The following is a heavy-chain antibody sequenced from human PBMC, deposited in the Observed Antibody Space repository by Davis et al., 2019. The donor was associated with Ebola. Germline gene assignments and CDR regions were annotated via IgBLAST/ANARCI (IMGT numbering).Heavy chain of an antibody. D-gene: IGHD3-16*02. V-gene: IGHV3-21*01. Sequence: PGGSLRLSCAASAFTSSTYGMNWVRQAPGKGLEWVSSISSSSSYIYYADSVKGRFTISRDNAKNSLYLQMNSLRAEDTAVYYCARDRTNSYIWGSYQDYWGQGTLVTVSS. CDR1: AFTSSTYG. J-gene: IGHJ4*02. CDR2: ISSSSSYI. CDR3: ARDRTNSYIWGSYQDY.